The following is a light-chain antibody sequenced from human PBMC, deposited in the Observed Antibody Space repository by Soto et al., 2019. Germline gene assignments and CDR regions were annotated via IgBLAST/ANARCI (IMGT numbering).Light chain of an antibody. Sequence: DIQMTQSPSSLSSAVGERVTITCRASQTFSNYVNWFQHRLGKAPRLLIYAASTLQSGVPSRFSGSGSGTDFTLTISSLQAEDSATYYCQQTYSTPITFGQGTRLEIK. CDR2: AAS. CDR1: QTFSNY. V-gene: IGKV1-39*01. J-gene: IGKJ5*01. CDR3: QQTYSTPIT.